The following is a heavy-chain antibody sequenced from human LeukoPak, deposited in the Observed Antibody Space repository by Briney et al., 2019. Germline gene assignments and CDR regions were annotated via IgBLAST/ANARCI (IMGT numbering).Heavy chain of an antibody. CDR2: ISGGDSTI. Sequence: GGSLRLSCAASGFTFSSYEMNWVRQALGKGLEWVSYISGGDSTIYYADSVKGRFTISRDNAKNSLYLQMNSLRAEDTAVYYCARDTPPSYYHYMDVWGKGTTVTVSS. CDR1: GFTFSSYE. CDR3: ARDTPPSYYHYMDV. J-gene: IGHJ6*03. V-gene: IGHV3-48*03.